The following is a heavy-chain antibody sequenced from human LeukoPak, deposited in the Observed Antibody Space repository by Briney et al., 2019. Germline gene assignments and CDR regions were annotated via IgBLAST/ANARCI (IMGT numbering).Heavy chain of an antibody. J-gene: IGHJ4*02. D-gene: IGHD2-2*01. CDR1: GYTFTGYH. Sequence: SVKVSCKASGYTFTGYHMHWVRQAPGQGLEWMGWINPDSGGTNYAQKFQGRVTMTRDTSISTAYMELSRLRSDDTAVYYCTRAPGYLCSITSCYESLSFDYWGQGTLVTVSS. CDR2: INPDSGGT. V-gene: IGHV1-2*02. CDR3: TRAPGYLCSITSCYESLSFDY.